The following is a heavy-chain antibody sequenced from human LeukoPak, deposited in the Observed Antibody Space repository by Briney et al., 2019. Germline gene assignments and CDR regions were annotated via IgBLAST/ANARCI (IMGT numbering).Heavy chain of an antibody. Sequence: PGGSLRLSCVASGFTFSSYWMHWVRQAPGKGLVWVSRINSDGYSTSYADSVKGRFTIPRDNAKNTVYLQMNSLRAEDTAVYYCARDRRGYSGYDPGWFDPWGQGTLVTVSS. CDR1: GFTFSSYW. D-gene: IGHD5-12*01. CDR2: INSDGYST. J-gene: IGHJ5*02. V-gene: IGHV3-74*01. CDR3: ARDRRGYSGYDPGWFDP.